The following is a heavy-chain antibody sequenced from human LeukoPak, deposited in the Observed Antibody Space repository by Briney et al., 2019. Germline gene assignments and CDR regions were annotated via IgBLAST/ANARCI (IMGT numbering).Heavy chain of an antibody. CDR2: IYSGGTA. CDR3: AREDSGYGYFDY. J-gene: IGHJ4*02. D-gene: IGHD5-12*01. CDR1: GFIVSSNY. Sequence: GGSLRLSCVASGFIVSSNYMSWVRQAPGKGLEWISIIYSGGTAFYADSVKGRFTISRDNSKNTLYLQMNSLRAEDTAVYYCAREDSGYGYFDYWGQGTLVTVSS. V-gene: IGHV3-53*05.